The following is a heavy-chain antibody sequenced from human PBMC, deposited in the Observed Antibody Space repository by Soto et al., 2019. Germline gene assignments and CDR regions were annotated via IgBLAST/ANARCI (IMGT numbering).Heavy chain of an antibody. Sequence: EVQLLESGGGLVQPGGSLRLSCAASGFTFSSYAMSWVRQAPGKGLEWVSAISGSGGSTYYADSVKGRFTISRDNPKNTLYLQMNSLRAEDTAVYYCAKDPPLGYSSSWKEYYFDYWGQGTLVTVSS. D-gene: IGHD6-13*01. J-gene: IGHJ4*02. CDR3: AKDPPLGYSSSWKEYYFDY. CDR1: GFTFSSYA. V-gene: IGHV3-23*01. CDR2: ISGSGGST.